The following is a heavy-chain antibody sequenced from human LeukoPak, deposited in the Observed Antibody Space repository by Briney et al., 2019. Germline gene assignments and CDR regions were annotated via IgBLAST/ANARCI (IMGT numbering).Heavy chain of an antibody. J-gene: IGHJ4*02. V-gene: IGHV3-48*01. Sequence: PGGSLRLSCAASGFTFSSYSMSWVRQAPGKGLEWGSYISSSSSNIYYAASVKGRFTISRDNAKTSLYLQMNSLRAEDTAVYYCARGSVTQGYWGQGTLVTVSS. D-gene: IGHD1-14*01. CDR2: ISSSSSNI. CDR3: ARGSVTQGY. CDR1: GFTFSSYS.